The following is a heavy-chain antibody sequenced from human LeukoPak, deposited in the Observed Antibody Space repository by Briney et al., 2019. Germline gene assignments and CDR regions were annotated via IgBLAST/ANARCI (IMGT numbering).Heavy chain of an antibody. V-gene: IGHV1-69*05. D-gene: IGHD3-3*01. CDR3: ARGTNYDFWSGYKLYYYYYYMDV. Sequence: SVKVSCKASGGTFSSYAISWVRQAPGQGLEWMGGIIPIFGTANYAQKLQGRVTITTDESTSTAYMELSSLRSEDTAVYYCARGTNYDFWSGYKLYYYYYYMDVWGKGTTVTVSS. CDR2: IIPIFGTA. CDR1: GGTFSSYA. J-gene: IGHJ6*03.